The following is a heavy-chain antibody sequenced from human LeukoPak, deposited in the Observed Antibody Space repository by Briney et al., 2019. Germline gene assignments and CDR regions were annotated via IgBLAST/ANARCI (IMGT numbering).Heavy chain of an antibody. J-gene: IGHJ4*02. V-gene: IGHV5-51*01. CDR2: IYPGDSDT. CDR3: ARLLWTRIAVAGHFDY. Sequence: GESLKISCKGSGYSFTSYWIGWVRQMPGKGLEWLGIIYPGDSDTRYSPSFQGQVTISADKSISTAYLQWSSLKASDTAMYYCARLLWTRIAVAGHFDYWGQGTLVTVSS. CDR1: GYSFTSYW. D-gene: IGHD6-19*01.